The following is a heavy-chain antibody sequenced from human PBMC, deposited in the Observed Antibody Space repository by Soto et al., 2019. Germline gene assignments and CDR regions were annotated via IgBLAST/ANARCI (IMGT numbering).Heavy chain of an antibody. CDR2: ISDYNGNT. Sequence: QIQLVQSGAEVKKPGASVKVSCKASGYTFSSYHITWVRQAPGQGLEWMGWISDYNGNTNYAQNLQGRVTMTTDPSTSTAYLELRSLRPDDTAVYYCARDLPPVDYGGQGTLVTVSS. CDR3: ARDLPPVDY. CDR1: GYTFSSYH. J-gene: IGHJ4*02. V-gene: IGHV1-18*01.